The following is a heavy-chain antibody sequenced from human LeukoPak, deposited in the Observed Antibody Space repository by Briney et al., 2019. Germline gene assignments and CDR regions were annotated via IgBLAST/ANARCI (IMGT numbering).Heavy chain of an antibody. CDR3: ARGVGSAFDI. Sequence: ASVKVSCKASGYSFTTYGISWVRQAPGQGLEWMGWISVYRGNTNYAQKFQGRVTMTTDTSTGTAYMELRSLRFEDTAVYYCARGVGSAFDIWGQGTMVTVSS. D-gene: IGHD2-15*01. CDR1: GYSFTTYG. J-gene: IGHJ3*02. V-gene: IGHV1-18*01. CDR2: ISVYRGNT.